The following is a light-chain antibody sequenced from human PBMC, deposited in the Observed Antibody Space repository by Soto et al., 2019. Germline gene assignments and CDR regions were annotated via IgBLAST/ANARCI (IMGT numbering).Light chain of an antibody. CDR3: QKYNSSPRT. J-gene: IGKJ1*01. CDR2: GAS. CDR1: QDISYY. V-gene: IGKV1-27*01. Sequence: DIQMTQSPSSLSASVGDRVTITCRANQDISYYLAWYQQKHGKVPKLLIYGASTLQSGVPARFSGSGSGTDFTLTVSSLQSEDIAIYYCQKYNSSPRTFGQGTKVEIK.